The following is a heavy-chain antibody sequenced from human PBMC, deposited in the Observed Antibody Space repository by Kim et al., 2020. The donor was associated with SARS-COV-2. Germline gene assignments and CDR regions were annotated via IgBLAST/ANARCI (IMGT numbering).Heavy chain of an antibody. CDR1: GFTFSSYA. V-gene: IGHV3-30*04. J-gene: IGHJ4*02. CDR2: ISYDGSNK. Sequence: GGSLRLSCAASGFTFSSYAMHWVRQAPGKGLEWVAVISYDGSNKYYADSVKGRFTISRDNSKNTLYLQMNSLRAEDTAVYYCARDVEVRGKPLGYFDYWGQGTLVTVSS. D-gene: IGHD3-10*01. CDR3: ARDVEVRGKPLGYFDY.